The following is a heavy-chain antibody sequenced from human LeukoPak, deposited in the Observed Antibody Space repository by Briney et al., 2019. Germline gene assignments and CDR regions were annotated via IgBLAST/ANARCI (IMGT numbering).Heavy chain of an antibody. CDR3: VTLNLVVPADYYYYCMDV. D-gene: IGHD2-2*01. J-gene: IGHJ6*03. CDR2: FDPEDGET. CDR1: GYTLTELS. Sequence: GASVKVSCKVSGYTLTELSMHWVRQAPGKGLEWMGGFDPEDGETIYAQKFQGRVTMTEDTSTDTAYMELSSLRSEDTAVYYCVTLNLVVPADYYYYCMDVWGKGTTVTISS. V-gene: IGHV1-24*01.